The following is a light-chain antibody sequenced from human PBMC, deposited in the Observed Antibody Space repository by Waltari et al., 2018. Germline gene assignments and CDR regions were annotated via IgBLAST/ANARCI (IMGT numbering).Light chain of an antibody. V-gene: IGKV4-1*01. Sequence: DIVMTQSPDSLAVSLGERATINCKSSQGVLSTSNRKTYIAWDQQKPGQTPRLLINWASTRASGVPDRFSGSGSGTDFTLTVSSLQAEDVAVYYCHQYYIPPLTFGQGTRLEIK. CDR2: WAS. J-gene: IGKJ5*01. CDR1: QGVLSTSNRKTY. CDR3: HQYYIPPLT.